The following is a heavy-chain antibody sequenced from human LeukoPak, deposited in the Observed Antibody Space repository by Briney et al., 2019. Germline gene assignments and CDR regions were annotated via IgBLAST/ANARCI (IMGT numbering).Heavy chain of an antibody. CDR2: IYTSGSA. D-gene: IGHD3-16*02. Sequence: SETLSLTCTVSGGSISSYYWNWIRQPAGKGLEWIGRIYTSGSANYNPSLKSRVTISVDKSKNLFSLRLSSVTAADTAVYYCARDIADAFDIWGQGTMVTVSS. CDR1: GGSISSYY. V-gene: IGHV4-4*07. J-gene: IGHJ3*02. CDR3: ARDIADAFDI.